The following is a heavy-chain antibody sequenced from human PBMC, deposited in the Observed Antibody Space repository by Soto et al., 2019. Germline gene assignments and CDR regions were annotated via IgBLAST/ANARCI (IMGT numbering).Heavy chain of an antibody. D-gene: IGHD6-13*01. CDR2: IHPGDSDI. J-gene: IGHJ6*02. V-gene: IGHV5-51*01. CDR1: GYSFTTYW. CDR3: ARHKEVDSSSWDSLRYYDDGMDV. Sequence: GQSLKISCKASGYSFTTYWIAWVRQMPGKGLEWMGIIHPGDSDIRYSPSFQGHVTISATKSIPTVFLQWSSLRASDSAMYYCARHKEVDSSSWDSLRYYDDGMDVWGQGTTVPVPS.